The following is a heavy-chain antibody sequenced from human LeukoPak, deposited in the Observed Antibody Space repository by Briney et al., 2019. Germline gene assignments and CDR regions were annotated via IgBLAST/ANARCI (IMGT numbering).Heavy chain of an antibody. CDR1: GFTFSSYA. CDR3: AKDSRYSSSSRFDP. J-gene: IGHJ5*02. Sequence: PGGSLRLSCAASGFTFSSYAMSWVRQAPGKGLEWVSAISGSGGSTYYADSVKGRFTISRDNAKNSLYLQMNSLRAEDTALYYCAKDSRYSSSSRFDPWGQGTLVTVSS. V-gene: IGHV3-23*01. CDR2: ISGSGGST. D-gene: IGHD6-13*01.